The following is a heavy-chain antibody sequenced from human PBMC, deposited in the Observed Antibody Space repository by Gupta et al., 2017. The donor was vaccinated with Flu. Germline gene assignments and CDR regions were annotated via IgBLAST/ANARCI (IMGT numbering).Heavy chain of an antibody. V-gene: IGHV3-49*03. CDR3: SRDLQVGATVYDY. Sequence: EVQLVESGGGLVQAGRSLRLSCTASGFTFGDYGMRWIRQAPGKGLEWVGLIRSKIHGGTTDYAASVKGRFTISRDDSKSIVYLQMNSLKTEDTAVYYCSRDLQVGATVYDYWGKGTLVTVSS. J-gene: IGHJ4*02. D-gene: IGHD1-26*01. CDR2: IRSKIHGGTT. CDR1: GFTFGDYG.